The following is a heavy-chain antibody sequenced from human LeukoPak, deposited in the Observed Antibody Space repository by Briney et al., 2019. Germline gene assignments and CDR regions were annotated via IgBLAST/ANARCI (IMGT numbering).Heavy chain of an antibody. Sequence: PGGSLRLSCAASGFIFSNYDMNWVRQAPGKGLEWVSYISIRVSTLYYADSVRGRFTVSRDNDKNSLYLQMNSLRAEDTAFYYCARDDPYSGYDYDYWGRGVLVTVSS. CDR2: ISIRVSTL. V-gene: IGHV3-48*03. CDR1: GFIFSNYD. D-gene: IGHD5-12*01. J-gene: IGHJ4*02. CDR3: ARDDPYSGYDYDY.